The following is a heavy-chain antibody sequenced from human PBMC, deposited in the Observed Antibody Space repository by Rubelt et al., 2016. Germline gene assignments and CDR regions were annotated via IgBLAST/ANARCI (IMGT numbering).Heavy chain of an antibody. D-gene: IGHD3-9*01. CDR1: GYTFTGYY. CDR2: INPNSDGT. V-gene: IGHV1-2*02. CDR3: ARGAGGRYFDWYDAFDI. J-gene: IGHJ3*02. Sequence: QVQLVQSGAEVKKPGASVKVSCKASGYTFTGYYMHWVRQAPGQGLEWMGWINPNSDGTNYAQKFQGRVTMTRDTSISTAYMGLSRLRSDDTAVYYCARGAGGRYFDWYDAFDIWGQGTMVTVSS.